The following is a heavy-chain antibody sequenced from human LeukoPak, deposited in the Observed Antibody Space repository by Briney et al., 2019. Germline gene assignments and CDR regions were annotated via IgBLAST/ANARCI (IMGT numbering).Heavy chain of an antibody. D-gene: IGHD2-15*01. CDR2: IIPIFGIA. J-gene: IGHJ4*02. Sequence: ASVKVSCKASGGTFSSYAISWVRQAPGQGLEWMGRIIPIFGIANYAQKFQGRVTMTRDTSTSTVYMELSSLRSEDTAVYYCARAPAGYCSGGSCATFDYWGQGTLVTVSS. V-gene: IGHV1-69*04. CDR3: ARAPAGYCSGGSCATFDY. CDR1: GGTFSSYA.